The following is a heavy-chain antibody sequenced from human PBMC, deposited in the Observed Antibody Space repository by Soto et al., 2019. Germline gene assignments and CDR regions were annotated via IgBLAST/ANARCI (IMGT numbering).Heavy chain of an antibody. D-gene: IGHD1-20*01. CDR2: IWFSGTS. CDR1: GGSLSPYY. CDR3: ARESSGNHNHNWFDP. Sequence: ASETLSLTCTVSGGSLSPYYWSWVRQPPGKGLEWIGFIWFSGTSTYNPSLRGRVTMSVDTSKNQLSLEMNSVTAADTAVYYCARESSGNHNHNWFDPWGLGTLVTVS. V-gene: IGHV4-59*01. J-gene: IGHJ5*02.